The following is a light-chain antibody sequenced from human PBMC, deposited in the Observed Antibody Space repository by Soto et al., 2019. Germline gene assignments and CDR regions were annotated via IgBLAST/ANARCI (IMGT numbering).Light chain of an antibody. CDR1: QSISSW. CDR3: QQYHTSSIT. CDR2: DAS. V-gene: IGKV1-5*01. J-gene: IGKJ5*01. Sequence: DIQMTQSPSTLSASVGARVTITCRASQSISSWLAWYQQKPGKAPKLLIYDASSLESGVPSRFSGTGSGTEVTISIDSLQPDDCETYYCQQYHTSSITFGQGTRLEIK.